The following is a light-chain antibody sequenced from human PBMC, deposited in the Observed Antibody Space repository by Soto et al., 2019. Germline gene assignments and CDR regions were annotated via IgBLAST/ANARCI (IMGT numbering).Light chain of an antibody. V-gene: IGKV3-15*01. J-gene: IGKJ5*01. Sequence: EMVLTLSPGTLSLSPGERAPLSCRASHSVSSSYLAWYQQKPGQAPRLLIYGASTRAAGVPARFSGSGSGTEFTLTISSLQSEDFEVYYCQQYNNWPITFGQGTRLEIK. CDR1: HSVSSSY. CDR2: GAS. CDR3: QQYNNWPIT.